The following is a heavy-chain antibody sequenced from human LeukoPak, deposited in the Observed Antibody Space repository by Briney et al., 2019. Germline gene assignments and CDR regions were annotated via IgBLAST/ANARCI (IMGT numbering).Heavy chain of an antibody. J-gene: IGHJ3*01. CDR1: GYSSSSYW. Sequence: AESLKISCNGSGYSSSSYWIGWVRHMAGKGLEWMGIIYPGDSNTRYSPSFQGQVTISADKAISTAYLQWNSLKASDTAMYYCARQSIVGATHYWGQGTMVTVSS. D-gene: IGHD1-26*01. V-gene: IGHV5-51*01. CDR3: ARQSIVGATHY. CDR2: IYPGDSNT.